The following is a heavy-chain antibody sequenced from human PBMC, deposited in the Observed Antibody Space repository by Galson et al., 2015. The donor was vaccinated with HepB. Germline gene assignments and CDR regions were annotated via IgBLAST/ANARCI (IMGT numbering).Heavy chain of an antibody. CDR1: GFDFSGHW. CDR3: VPHGGRDGGSGH. CDR2: IKQDGSEK. D-gene: IGHD2-15*01. Sequence: SLRLSCAASGFDFSGHWMSWVRQAPGKGLEWVATIKQDGSEKSYVDSVKGRFSISRDNAKNSLYLQMNSLRGEDTAVFYCVPHGGRDGGSGHWGQGTLVIVSS. J-gene: IGHJ1*01. V-gene: IGHV3-7*03.